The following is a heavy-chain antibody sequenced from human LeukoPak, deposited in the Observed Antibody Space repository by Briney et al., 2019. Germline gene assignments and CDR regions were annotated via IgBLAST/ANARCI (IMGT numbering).Heavy chain of an antibody. CDR3: AKNPAIRVEPHYYYYYMDV. CDR1: GFTFSSYA. Sequence: PGGSLRLSCAASGFTFSSYAMSWVRQAPGKGLEWVSAISGSGGSTYYADSVKGRFTISRDNSKNTLYLQVNSLRAEDTAVYYCAKNPAIRVEPHYYYYYMDVWGKGTTVTVSS. V-gene: IGHV3-23*01. CDR2: ISGSGGST. J-gene: IGHJ6*03. D-gene: IGHD1-1*01.